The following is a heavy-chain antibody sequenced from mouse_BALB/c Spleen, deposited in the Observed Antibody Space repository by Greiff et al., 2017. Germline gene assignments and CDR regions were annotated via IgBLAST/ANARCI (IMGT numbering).Heavy chain of an antibody. D-gene: IGHD2-4*01. V-gene: IGHV1-87*01. CDR3: SREGFDSDWDYAMDY. CDR2: IYPGDGDT. Sequence: VQLQQSGAELARPGASVKLSCKASGYTFTSYWLQWVNQRPGQGLEWIGAIYPGDGDTRYTQKFKGKATLTADKSSSTAYMQLSILASEDSAVYYCSREGFDSDWDYAMDYWGQGTSVTVSS. CDR1: GYTFTSYW. J-gene: IGHJ4*01.